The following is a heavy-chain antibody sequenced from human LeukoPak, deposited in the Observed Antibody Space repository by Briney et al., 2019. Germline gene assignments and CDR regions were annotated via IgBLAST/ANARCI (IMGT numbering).Heavy chain of an antibody. Sequence: SETLSLTCTVSGGSISSYYWSWIRQPPGKGLEWIGYIYYSGSTNYNPSLKSRVTISVDTSKNQFSLKLSSVTAADTAVYYCARGGQFSSSPLAFDIWGQGTMVTVSS. CDR2: IYYSGST. CDR1: GGSISSYY. CDR3: ARGGQFSSSPLAFDI. V-gene: IGHV4-59*01. J-gene: IGHJ3*02. D-gene: IGHD6-6*01.